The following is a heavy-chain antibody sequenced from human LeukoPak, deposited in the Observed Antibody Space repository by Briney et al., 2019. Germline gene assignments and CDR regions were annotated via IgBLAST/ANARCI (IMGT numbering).Heavy chain of an antibody. CDR3: AKGPYGGNPLDY. V-gene: IGHV3-30*02. CDR1: GFTFNSYA. J-gene: IGHJ4*02. CDR2: IRCDGSNK. Sequence: GGSLSLSCAASGFTFNSYAMSWVRQAPGKGLEWVAFIRCDGSNKYYADSVKGRFTISRDNSKNTLYLQMNSLRAEDTAVYYCAKGPYGGNPLDYWGQGTLVTVSS. D-gene: IGHD4-23*01.